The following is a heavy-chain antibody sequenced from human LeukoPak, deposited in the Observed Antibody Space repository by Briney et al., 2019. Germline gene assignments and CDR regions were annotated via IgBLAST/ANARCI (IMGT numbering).Heavy chain of an antibody. D-gene: IGHD6-19*01. J-gene: IGHJ4*02. CDR3: AGEGKLTGYSGGLGFNY. V-gene: IGHV4-61*02. CDR1: GGSISSGSYY. CDR2: IYTSGST. Sequence: SQTLSLTCTVSGGSISSGSYYWSWIRQPAGKGLEWIGRIYTSGSTIYNPSLESRVTMSVDTSENQLFLNLTSVTAADTAVYYCAGEGKLTGYSGGLGFNYWGQGTLVTVSS.